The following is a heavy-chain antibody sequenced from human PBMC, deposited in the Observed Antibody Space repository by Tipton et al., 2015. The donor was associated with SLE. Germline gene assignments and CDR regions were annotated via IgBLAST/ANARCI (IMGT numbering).Heavy chain of an antibody. J-gene: IGHJ4*02. Sequence: GLVKPSETLSLTCAVYGGSFSGYYWSWIRQPPGKGLEWIGEINHSGSTNYNPSLKSRVTISVDTSKNQFSLKLSSVTAADTAVYYCARGGGRVPAAPFDYWGQGTLVTVSS. CDR1: GGSFSGYY. CDR3: ARGGGRVPAAPFDY. D-gene: IGHD2-2*01. V-gene: IGHV4-34*01. CDR2: INHSGST.